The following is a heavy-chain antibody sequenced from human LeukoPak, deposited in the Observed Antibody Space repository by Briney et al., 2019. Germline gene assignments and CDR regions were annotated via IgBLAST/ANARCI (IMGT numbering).Heavy chain of an antibody. CDR1: GGSISSHY. D-gene: IGHD6-19*01. V-gene: IGHV4-59*11. CDR3: ARDLYSSGWGYFDY. J-gene: IGHJ4*02. CDR2: IYYSGST. Sequence: SETLSLTCTVSGGSISSHYWSWIRQPPGKGLEWIGYIYYSGSTNYNPFLKSRVTISLDTSENQFSLKLSSVTAADTAVYYCARDLYSSGWGYFDYWGQGTLVTVSS.